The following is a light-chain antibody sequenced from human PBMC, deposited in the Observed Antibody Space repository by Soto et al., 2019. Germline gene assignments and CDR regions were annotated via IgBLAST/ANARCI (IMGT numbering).Light chain of an antibody. V-gene: IGKV1-5*01. CDR3: QQYDTYSRT. Sequence: DIQMTQSPSTLSASVGDTVTVTCRASQSVSGWLAWYQQKPGKAPKLLIYDASSLQSGVPSRFTGRGSGTEFTLTISSLQPDDFATYYCQQYDTYSRTFGQGTKVDIK. J-gene: IGKJ1*01. CDR2: DAS. CDR1: QSVSGW.